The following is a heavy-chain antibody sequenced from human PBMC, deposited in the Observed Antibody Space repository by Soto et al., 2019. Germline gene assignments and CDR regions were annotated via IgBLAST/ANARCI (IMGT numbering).Heavy chain of an antibody. CDR3: ARRRRNWGLDS. V-gene: IGHV4-59*08. CDR2: IYYSGTT. CDR1: GGSINSYY. Sequence: QVQLQESGPGLVKPSETLSLTCTVSGGSINSYYWSWIRQPPGKGLEWIGYIYYSGTTNYNPSLKSRVTISVDTSKSQFSLRLSSVTAADTAVYYCARRRRNWGLDSWGQGTLVTVSS. J-gene: IGHJ5*01. D-gene: IGHD7-27*01.